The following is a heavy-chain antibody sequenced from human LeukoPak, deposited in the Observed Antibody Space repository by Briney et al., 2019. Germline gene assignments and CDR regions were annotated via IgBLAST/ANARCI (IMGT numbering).Heavy chain of an antibody. CDR1: GGTFSTYS. J-gene: IGHJ2*01. CDR3: AAVYDGAAGYFDL. D-gene: IGHD3-22*01. Sequence: GSSVKVSCKASGGTFSTYSFTWVRQAPGQGLEWMGRISPILSVNYYALKFQGRLTISADKSMITAYMDLTNVTSEDTAVYYCAAVYDGAAGYFDLWGRGTLITVSS. V-gene: IGHV1-69*02. CDR2: ISPILSVN.